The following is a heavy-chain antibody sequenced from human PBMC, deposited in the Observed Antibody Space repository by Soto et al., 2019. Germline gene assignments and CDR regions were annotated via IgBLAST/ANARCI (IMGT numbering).Heavy chain of an antibody. J-gene: IGHJ3*02. Sequence: PGGSLRLSCAVSGFTVSSNYMSWVRQAPGKGLEWVSVIYSGGSTYYADSVKGRFTISRDNSKNTLYLQMNSLRAEDTAVYYCARAYYYDSSGYYAFDIWGQGTMV. CDR2: IYSGGST. V-gene: IGHV3-53*01. CDR1: GFTVSSNY. CDR3: ARAYYYDSSGYYAFDI. D-gene: IGHD3-22*01.